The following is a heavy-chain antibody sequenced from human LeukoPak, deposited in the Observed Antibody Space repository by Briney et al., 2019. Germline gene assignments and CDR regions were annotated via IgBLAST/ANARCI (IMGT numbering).Heavy chain of an antibody. Sequence: PSETLSLTCTVSGGSVSSGSYYWSWIRQPPGKGLEWIGYIYHSGSTNYNPSLKSRVTISVDTSKNQFSLKLSSVTAADTAVYYCAREMATILFDPWGQGTLVTVSS. D-gene: IGHD5-24*01. CDR2: IYHSGST. CDR1: GGSVSSGSYY. V-gene: IGHV4-61*01. J-gene: IGHJ5*02. CDR3: AREMATILFDP.